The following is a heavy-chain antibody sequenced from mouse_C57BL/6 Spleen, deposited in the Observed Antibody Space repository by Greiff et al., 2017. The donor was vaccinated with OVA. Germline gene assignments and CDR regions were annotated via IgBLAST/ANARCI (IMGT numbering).Heavy chain of an antibody. CDR1: GYTFTSYW. V-gene: IGHV1-74*01. CDR3: AILYDGYCGGFAY. D-gene: IGHD2-3*01. Sequence: VQLQQPGAELVKPGASVKVSCKASGYTFTSYWMHWVKQRPGQGLEWIGRIHPSDGDTKYNQKFKGKATLTVDKSSSTAYMQLSSLTSEDSAVYYGAILYDGYCGGFAYWGQGTLVTVSA. CDR2: IHPSDGDT. J-gene: IGHJ3*01.